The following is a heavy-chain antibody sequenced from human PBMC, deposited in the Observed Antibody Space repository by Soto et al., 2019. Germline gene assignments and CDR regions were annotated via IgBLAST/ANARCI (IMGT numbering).Heavy chain of an antibody. CDR3: ARDGEYCTNGVCYKEAFVNDY. J-gene: IGHJ4*02. CDR1: GGTFSSYA. V-gene: IGHV1-69*04. Sequence: SVKVSCKASGGTFSSYAISWVRQAPGQGLEWMGRIIPILGIANYAQKFQGRVTITADKSTSTAYMELSSLRSEDTAVYYCARDGEYCTNGVCYKEAFVNDYWGQGTLVTVSS. D-gene: IGHD2-8*01. CDR2: IIPILGIA.